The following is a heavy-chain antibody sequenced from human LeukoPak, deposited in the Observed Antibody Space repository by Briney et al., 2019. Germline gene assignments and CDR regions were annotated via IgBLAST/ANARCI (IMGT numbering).Heavy chain of an antibody. J-gene: IGHJ4*02. CDR2: IYYSGST. CDR3: ARVKYGEHFDY. Sequence: MASETLSLTCTVSGGSISSSSYYWGWIRQPPGKGLEWIGSIYYSGSTYYNPSLKSRVTISVDTSKNQFSLKLSSVTAADTAVYYCARVKYGEHFDYWGQGTLVTVSS. CDR1: GGSISSSSYY. D-gene: IGHD4-17*01. V-gene: IGHV4-39*07.